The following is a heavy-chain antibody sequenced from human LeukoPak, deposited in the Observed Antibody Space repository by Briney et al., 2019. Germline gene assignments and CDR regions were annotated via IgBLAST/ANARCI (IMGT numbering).Heavy chain of an antibody. V-gene: IGHV3-15*01. CDR3: TSEEDDYRGRTGY. J-gene: IGHJ4*02. Sequence: GGSLRLSCAASGFTFSNAYITWVRQAPGKGLEWVGRIKSKADGGTTDYAAPVKDRFSISRDGSKNTLNLQMNSLKTEDTAVYYCTSEEDDYRGRTGYWGQGTLVTVSS. D-gene: IGHD4-23*01. CDR2: IKSKADGGTT. CDR1: GFTFSNAY.